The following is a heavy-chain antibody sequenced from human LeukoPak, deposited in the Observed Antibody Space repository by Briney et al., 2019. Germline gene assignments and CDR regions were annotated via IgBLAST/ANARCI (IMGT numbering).Heavy chain of an antibody. CDR3: ARGIGYSSGWYYFDY. V-gene: IGHV4-34*01. CDR1: GGSFSGYY. Sequence: SETLSLTCAVYGGSFSGYYWSWIRQPPGKGLEWIGEINHSGSTNYNPSLESRVTISVDTSKNQFSLKLSSVTAADTAVYYCARGIGYSSGWYYFDYWGQGTLVTVSS. J-gene: IGHJ4*02. CDR2: INHSGST. D-gene: IGHD6-19*01.